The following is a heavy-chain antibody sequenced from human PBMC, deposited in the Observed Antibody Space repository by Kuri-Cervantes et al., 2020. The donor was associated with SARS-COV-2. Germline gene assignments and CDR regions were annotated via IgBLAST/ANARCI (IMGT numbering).Heavy chain of an antibody. CDR3: ARDWGIAARPDWFNP. D-gene: IGHD6-6*01. CDR2: IYTSGST. CDR1: GGSISSYY. J-gene: IGHJ5*02. V-gene: IGHV4-4*07. Sequence: GSLRLSCTVSGGSISSYYWSWIRQPPGKGLEWIGRIYTSGSTNYNPSLKSRVTMSVDTSKNQFSLKLSSVTAADTAVYYCARDWGIAARPDWFNPWGQGTLVTVSS.